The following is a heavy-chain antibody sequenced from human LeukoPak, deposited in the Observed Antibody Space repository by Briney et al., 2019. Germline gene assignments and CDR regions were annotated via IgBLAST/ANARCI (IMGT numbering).Heavy chain of an antibody. J-gene: IGHJ5*02. CDR3: ANFDYSNYGVDWFDP. Sequence: GASVKVSCKASGGTFSSYAISWVRQAPGQGLEWMGGIIPIFGTANYAQKFQGRVTITTDESTSTAYMELSSLRSEDTAVYYCANFDYSNYGVDWFDPWGQGTLVTVSS. D-gene: IGHD4-11*01. CDR2: IIPIFGTA. CDR1: GGTFSSYA. V-gene: IGHV1-69*05.